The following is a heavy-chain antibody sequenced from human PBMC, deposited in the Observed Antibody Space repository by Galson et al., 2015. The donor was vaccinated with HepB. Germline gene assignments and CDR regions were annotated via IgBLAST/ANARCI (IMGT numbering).Heavy chain of an antibody. Sequence: SLRLSCAASGFTFSSYCMHWVRQAPGKGLEWVAVITYDGSNIYYADSVKGRFTISRDNSKNTLYLQMNSLRAEDTAVYYCAKEYSGPTGIAVAGSEYSFDYWGQVTLVTVSS. CDR1: GFTFSSYC. V-gene: IGHV3-30*18. D-gene: IGHD6-19*01. CDR2: ITYDGSNI. CDR3: AKEYSGPTGIAVAGSEYSFDY. J-gene: IGHJ4*02.